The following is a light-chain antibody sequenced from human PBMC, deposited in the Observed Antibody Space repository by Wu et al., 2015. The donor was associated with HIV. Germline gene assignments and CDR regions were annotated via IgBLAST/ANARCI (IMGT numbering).Light chain of an antibody. CDR1: QAIHTN. V-gene: IGKV1-6*02. CDR2: CL. Sequence: ASFGDRVTIVCRASQAIHTNVGWYQEQRGKAPSSYFCCLHLTEWSHKFSGAGSGTEFTLTINNLQPEDVATYYCLQDHSLPYTFGPGTK. CDR3: LQDHSLPYT. J-gene: IGKJ2*01.